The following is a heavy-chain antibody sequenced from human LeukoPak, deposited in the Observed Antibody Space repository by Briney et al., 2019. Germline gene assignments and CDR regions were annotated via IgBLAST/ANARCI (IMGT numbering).Heavy chain of an antibody. Sequence: GGSLRLSCAASGFTFSSYGMHWVRQAPGKGLEWVSYISSNSDTIYYADSVKGRFTISRDNAKSSLYLQMNSLRAEDTAVYYCASSWEYWGQGTLVTVSS. D-gene: IGHD1-26*01. CDR3: ASSWEY. J-gene: IGHJ4*02. V-gene: IGHV3-48*01. CDR2: ISSNSDTI. CDR1: GFTFSSYG.